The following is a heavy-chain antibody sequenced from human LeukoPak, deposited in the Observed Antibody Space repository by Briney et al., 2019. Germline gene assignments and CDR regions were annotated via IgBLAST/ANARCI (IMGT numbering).Heavy chain of an antibody. D-gene: IGHD1-26*01. CDR3: ARRSGSYSYEDY. CDR2: ISHSGST. V-gene: IGHV4-34*01. J-gene: IGHJ4*02. CDR1: GGSFSGYY. Sequence: PSETLSLTCAVYGGSFSGYYWSWIRQPPGTGLEWIGEISHSGSTNYNPSLKSRVTISVDPSKNQFSLKLSSVTAADTAVYYCARRSGSYSYEDYWGQGTLVIVSS.